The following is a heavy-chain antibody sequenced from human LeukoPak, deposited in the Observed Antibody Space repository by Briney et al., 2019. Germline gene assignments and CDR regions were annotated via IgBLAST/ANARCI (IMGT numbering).Heavy chain of an antibody. CDR2: ITGSGGNT. CDR1: GFTFSNYA. Sequence: GGSLRLSCAASGFTFSNYAMSWVREAPGKGLEWVSAITGSGGNTYYADSVKGRFTISRDNSKNTVFLQMNSLRAEDTAVYYCAKWGDYDVLTGYYVSDYWGQGTLVTVSS. V-gene: IGHV3-23*01. CDR3: AKWGDYDVLTGYYVSDY. J-gene: IGHJ4*02. D-gene: IGHD3-9*01.